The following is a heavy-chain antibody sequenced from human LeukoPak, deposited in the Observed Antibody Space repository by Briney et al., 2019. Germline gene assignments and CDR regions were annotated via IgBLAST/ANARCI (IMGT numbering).Heavy chain of an antibody. CDR1: GDSVSTKSAT. D-gene: IGHD3-16*02. Sequence: SQTLSLTCAISGDSVSTKSATWNWIRQSPSRGLEWLGRTYYRSKWYNDYAVSVKSRITINPDTSKNQFSLQLNSVTPEDTAAYYCARDPDPFSRLSVFDIWGQGTMVTVSS. V-gene: IGHV6-1*01. J-gene: IGHJ3*02. CDR3: ARDPDPFSRLSVFDI. CDR2: TYYRSKWYN.